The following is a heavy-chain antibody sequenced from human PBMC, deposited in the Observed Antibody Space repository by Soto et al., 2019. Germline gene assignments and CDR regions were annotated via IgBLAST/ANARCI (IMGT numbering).Heavy chain of an antibody. V-gene: IGHV4-4*02. CDR3: AHRPIVGAAI. Sequence: QVQLQESGPGLVKPSGTLSLTCAVFGGSISNSNWWTWVRQPPGKGLDWIGEIFHSGSTNYNSSHMGQVTISVDKANNQFSLKLSSVTAADTAVYYCAHRPIVGAAIWGQGTLVTVSS. CDR1: GGSISNSNW. CDR2: IFHSGST. J-gene: IGHJ4*02. D-gene: IGHD1-26*01.